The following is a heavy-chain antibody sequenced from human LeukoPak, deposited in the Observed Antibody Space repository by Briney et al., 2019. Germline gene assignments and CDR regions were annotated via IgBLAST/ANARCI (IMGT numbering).Heavy chain of an antibody. CDR1: GFTFSSYA. V-gene: IGHV3-30*04. CDR3: ARAKGYTSSYSFDY. CDR2: ISYDGSNK. Sequence: PGGSLRLSCAASGFTFSSYAMHWVRQAPGKGLEWVAVISYDGSNKYYADSVKGRFTISRDNAKASVYLQMNRLRAEDTAVYYCARAKGYTSSYSFDYWGQGILVTVSS. D-gene: IGHD3-10*01. J-gene: IGHJ4*02.